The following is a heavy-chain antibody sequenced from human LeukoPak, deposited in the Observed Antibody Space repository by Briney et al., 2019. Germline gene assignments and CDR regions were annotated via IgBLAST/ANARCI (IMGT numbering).Heavy chain of an antibody. D-gene: IGHD5-24*01. CDR2: IYYSGST. CDR3: ARRGDGYNFDY. Sequence: SETLSLTCTVSGGPISSYYWSWIRQPPGKGLEWIGYIYYSGSTNYNPSLKSRVTISVDTSKNQFSLKLSSVTAADTAVYYCARRGDGYNFDYWGQGTLVTVSS. J-gene: IGHJ4*02. CDR1: GGPISSYY. V-gene: IGHV4-59*01.